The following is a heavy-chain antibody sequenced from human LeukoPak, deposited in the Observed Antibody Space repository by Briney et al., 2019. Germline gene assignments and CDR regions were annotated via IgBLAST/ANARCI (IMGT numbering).Heavy chain of an antibody. V-gene: IGHV4-59*12. Sequence: SETLSLTCTVSGGSISSYYWSWIRQPPGKGLEWIGYIYYSGSTNYNPSLKSRVTISVDTSKNQFSLKLSSVTAADTAVYYSARWTYYYDSSGYDNWGQGTLVTVSS. D-gene: IGHD3-22*01. J-gene: IGHJ4*02. CDR1: GGSISSYY. CDR3: ARWTYYYDSSGYDN. CDR2: IYYSGST.